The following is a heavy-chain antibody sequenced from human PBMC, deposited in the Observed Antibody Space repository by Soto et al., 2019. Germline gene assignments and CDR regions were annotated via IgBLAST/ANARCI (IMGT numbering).Heavy chain of an antibody. D-gene: IGHD2-15*01. Sequence: QLQLQESGPGLVKPSETLSLTCTVSGGSISSSSYYWGWIRQPPGKGLEWIGSIYYSGSTYYNPSLKSRVTISVDTSKNQFSLKLSSVTAADTAVYYCARPVVVAATRTRNAFDIWGQGTMVTISS. J-gene: IGHJ3*02. CDR1: GGSISSSSYY. CDR3: ARPVVVAATRTRNAFDI. V-gene: IGHV4-39*01. CDR2: IYYSGST.